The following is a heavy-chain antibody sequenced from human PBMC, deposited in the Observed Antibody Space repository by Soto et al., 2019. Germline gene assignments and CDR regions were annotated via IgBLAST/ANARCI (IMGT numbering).Heavy chain of an antibody. V-gene: IGHV4-4*07. CDR2: IYPSGST. CDR3: VRGRSYSVYDI. D-gene: IGHD5-12*01. Sequence: SETLSLTCTVSGGSISGHSWIWIRQPAGRGLEWIGHIYPSGSTSYNPSLRSRVTMSLDTSNNQIFLSLTSVTAADTAVFYCVRGRSYSVYDIWGPGTLVTVPQ. J-gene: IGHJ4*02. CDR1: GGSISGHS.